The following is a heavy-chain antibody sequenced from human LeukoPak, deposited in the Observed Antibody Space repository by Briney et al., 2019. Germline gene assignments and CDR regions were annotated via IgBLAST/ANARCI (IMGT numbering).Heavy chain of an antibody. V-gene: IGHV4-4*07. CDR1: GGSISSYY. J-gene: IGHJ5*02. CDR2: IYTSGST. CDR3: ARDGGEGYSGYDYGYNWFDP. Sequence: MTSETLSLTCTVSGGSISSYYWSWIRQPAGKGLEWIGRIYTSGSTNYNPSLKSRVTMSVDTSKNQFSLKLSSVTAADTAVYYCARDGGEGYSGYDYGYNWFDPWGQGTLVTVS. D-gene: IGHD5-12*01.